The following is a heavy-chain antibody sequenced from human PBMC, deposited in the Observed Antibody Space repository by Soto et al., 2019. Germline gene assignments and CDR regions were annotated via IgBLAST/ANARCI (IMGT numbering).Heavy chain of an antibody. V-gene: IGHV1-3*01. CDR1: GYTFTNYA. Sequence: QVQLVQSGAEVKKPGASVKVSCKASGYTFTNYAMHWVRQAPGQRREWMGWINAGNAYTKYSQKFQGRVTITTDTYASTAYMEVSGLTSEDTAVYYCARGGDDCSTTTCYMIDYWGQGALVTVSS. D-gene: IGHD2-2*02. CDR2: INAGNAYT. J-gene: IGHJ4*02. CDR3: ARGGDDCSTTTCYMIDY.